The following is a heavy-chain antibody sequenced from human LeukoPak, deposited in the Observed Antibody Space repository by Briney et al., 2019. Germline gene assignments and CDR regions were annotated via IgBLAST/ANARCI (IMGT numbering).Heavy chain of an antibody. Sequence: GGSLRLSCAASGFTFNTYAMSWVRQAPGKGLEWVSAISGSGGNTYYAGSVKGRFTISKDNSKSTLYMQLNSLTADDTAVYYCAAQYQLPSNAFDIWGQGTMVTVSS. CDR1: GFTFNTYA. CDR2: ISGSGGNT. V-gene: IGHV3-23*01. CDR3: AAQYQLPSNAFDI. D-gene: IGHD2-2*01. J-gene: IGHJ3*02.